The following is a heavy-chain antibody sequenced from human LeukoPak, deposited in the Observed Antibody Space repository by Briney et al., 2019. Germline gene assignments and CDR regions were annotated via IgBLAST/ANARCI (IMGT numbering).Heavy chain of an antibody. CDR3: ARGTTYCSSTSRYHLNWCDP. CDR1: GGSISNYY. J-gene: IGHJ5*02. Sequence: SETLSLTCTVSGGSISNYYWSWIRQPPGKGLEWIGYIYYSGSTNYSPSLKSRVTISVDTSRNQFSLKLTAVTAADTAVYYCARGTTYCSSTSRYHLNWCDPWGQGTLVTVSS. D-gene: IGHD2-2*01. V-gene: IGHV4-59*01. CDR2: IYYSGST.